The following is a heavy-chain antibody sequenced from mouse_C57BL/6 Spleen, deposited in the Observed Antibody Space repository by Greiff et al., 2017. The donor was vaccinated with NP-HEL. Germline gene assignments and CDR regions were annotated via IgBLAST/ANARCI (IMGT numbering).Heavy chain of an antibody. CDR2: IYWDDDK. D-gene: IGHD2-2*01. Sequence: QVTLNESGPGILQSSQTLSLTCSFSGFSLSTSGMGVSWIRQPSGKGLVWLAHIYWDDDKRYNPSLKSRLTISKDTSRNQVFLKSTSVDNAYTSTCYCARMAGVSGYDKGWCAYWGQGTLVTVSA. V-gene: IGHV8-12*01. CDR3: ARMAGVSGYDKGWCAY. CDR1: GFSLSTSGMG. J-gene: IGHJ3*01.